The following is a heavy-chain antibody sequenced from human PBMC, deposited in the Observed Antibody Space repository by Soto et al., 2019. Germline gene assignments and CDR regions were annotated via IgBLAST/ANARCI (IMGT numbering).Heavy chain of an antibody. Sequence: QVQLVQSGAEVKKPGASVKVSCKASGYTFTSYDINRVRQDTGQGLEWMGWMNPNSGNTGYAQKFQGRGTMTSNTSIITAYTDLSSLRSEGTAENYCARERSGGGDYWGQGTLVTVSS. CDR1: GYTFTSYD. D-gene: IGHD3-3*01. CDR3: ARERSGGGDY. J-gene: IGHJ4*02. CDR2: MNPNSGNT. V-gene: IGHV1-8*02.